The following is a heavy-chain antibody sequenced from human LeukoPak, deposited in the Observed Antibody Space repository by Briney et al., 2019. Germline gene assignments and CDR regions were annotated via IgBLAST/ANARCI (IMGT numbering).Heavy chain of an antibody. CDR3: ARGAYGDPTSFDY. CDR2: IYYSGST. D-gene: IGHD4-17*01. Sequence: PSETLSLTCTVSGGSVSSGSYYWSWIRQPPGKGLEWIGYIYYSGSTNYNPSLKSRVTISVDTSKNQFSLKLSSVTAADTAVYYCARGAYGDPTSFDYWGQGTLVTVSS. V-gene: IGHV4-61*01. J-gene: IGHJ4*02. CDR1: GGSVSSGSYY.